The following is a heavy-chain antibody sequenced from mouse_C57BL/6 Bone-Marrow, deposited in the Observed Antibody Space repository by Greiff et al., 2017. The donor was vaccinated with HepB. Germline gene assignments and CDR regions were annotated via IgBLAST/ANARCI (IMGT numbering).Heavy chain of an antibody. CDR2: ISYDGSN. V-gene: IGHV3-6*01. D-gene: IGHD4-1*01. CDR3: AREEGLTGTDFDY. CDR1: GYSITSGYY. J-gene: IGHJ2*01. Sequence: ESGPGLVKPSQSLSLTCSVPGYSITSGYYWNWIRQFPGNKLEWMGYISYDGSNNYNPSLKNRISITRDTSKNQFFLKLNSVTTEDTATYYCAREEGLTGTDFDYWGQGTTLTVSS.